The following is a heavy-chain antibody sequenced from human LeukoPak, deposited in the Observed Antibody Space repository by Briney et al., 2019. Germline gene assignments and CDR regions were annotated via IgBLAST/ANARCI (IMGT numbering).Heavy chain of an antibody. J-gene: IGHJ5*02. V-gene: IGHV1-58*01. D-gene: IGHD6-13*01. CDR1: GFTFTSRSA. Sequence: SVKVSCKASGFTFTSRSAVQWVRQARGQRLEWIGWIVVDSDNTNYAENFQERVTITRDMSASTSCMELSSLRSEDTAVYFCAAPYTSSWFDLWGQGTLVTVSS. CDR2: IVVDSDNT. CDR3: AAPYTSSWFDL.